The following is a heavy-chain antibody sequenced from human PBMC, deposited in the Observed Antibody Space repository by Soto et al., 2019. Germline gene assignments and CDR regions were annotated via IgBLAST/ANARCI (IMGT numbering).Heavy chain of an antibody. CDR2: IYHSGTT. CDR3: ARGDGDNAFDI. CDR1: GTSIINNNW. D-gene: IGHD2-21*02. J-gene: IGHJ3*02. V-gene: IGHV4-4*02. Sequence: QVQLQESGPGLVKPSGTLSLTCAVSGTSIINNNWWTWVRQPPGKGLEWIGEIYHSGTTNYNSSLKSRVTFSTDKSKNQFSLNLNSVTAAHTAVYYCARGDGDNAFDIWGQGTLVIVSS.